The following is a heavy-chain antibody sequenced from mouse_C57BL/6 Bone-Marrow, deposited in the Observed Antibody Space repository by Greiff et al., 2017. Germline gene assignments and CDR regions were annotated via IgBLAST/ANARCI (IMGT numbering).Heavy chain of an antibody. D-gene: IGHD1-1*01. J-gene: IGHJ2*01. CDR3: AITTVVAFDY. Sequence: VHLQQSGAELARPGASVKMSCKASGYTFTSYTMHWVKQRPGQGLEWIGYINPSSGYTKYNQKFKDKATLTADKSSSTAYMQLSSLTSEDAAVYYCAITTVVAFDYGGQGTTLTVSS. CDR2: INPSSGYT. CDR1: GYTFTSYT. V-gene: IGHV1-4*01.